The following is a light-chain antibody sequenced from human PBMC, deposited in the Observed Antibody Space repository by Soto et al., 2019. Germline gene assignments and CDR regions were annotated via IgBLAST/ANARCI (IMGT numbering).Light chain of an antibody. CDR1: QSVRSSY. CDR2: GAS. J-gene: IGKJ2*01. CDR3: QQYGSSPYT. Sequence: EIVLTQSPGTLSLSPGERATLSCRASQSVRSSYLAWYQQKLGQAPRLLIYGASSRATGIPDRFSGSGSGTDFTLTISRVEPEDFAVYYCQQYGSSPYTFGQGTKLESK. V-gene: IGKV3-20*01.